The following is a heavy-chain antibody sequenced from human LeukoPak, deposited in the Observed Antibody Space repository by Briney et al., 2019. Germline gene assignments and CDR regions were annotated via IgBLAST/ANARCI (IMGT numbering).Heavy chain of an antibody. CDR1: VGSSGGSS. CDR2: INHGGST. CDR3: GRQNGVLVRGGMGWSDP. D-gene: IGHD3-10*01. J-gene: IGHJ5*02. Sequence: SGTRSLTCAVYVGSSGGSSWSGIRHPPGRGLEWLGEINHGGSTNSNPSLKSRVPISVDTSKNQFSLRLGPGPAADRPLYYLGRQNGVLVRGGMGWSDPWGQATLVTVSS. V-gene: IGHV4-34*01.